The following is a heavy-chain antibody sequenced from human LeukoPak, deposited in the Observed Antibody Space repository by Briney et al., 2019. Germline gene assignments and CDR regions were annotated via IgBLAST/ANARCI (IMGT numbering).Heavy chain of an antibody. Sequence: GGSLRLSCAASGXTFSNYEINWVRQAPGRGLEWISYISGSGSTIYYADSVKGRFTITRDNAKKSLYLQMNSLRAEDTAVYYCARSGISGSYYAYWGQGTLVTVSS. D-gene: IGHD1-26*01. CDR1: GXTFSNYE. CDR3: ARSGISGSYYAY. V-gene: IGHV3-48*03. J-gene: IGHJ4*02. CDR2: ISGSGSTI.